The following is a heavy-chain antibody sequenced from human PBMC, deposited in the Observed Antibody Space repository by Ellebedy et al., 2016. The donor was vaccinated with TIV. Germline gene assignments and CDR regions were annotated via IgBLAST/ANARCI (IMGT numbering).Heavy chain of an antibody. Sequence: AASVKVSCKASGYTFTSYAMHWVRQAPGQRLEWMGWINAGNGNTKYSQKFQGRVTITRDTSASTAYMELSSLRSEETAVYYCARGSKGLTGYDYWGQGTLVTVSS. CDR3: ARGSKGLTGYDY. D-gene: IGHD3-9*01. CDR1: GYTFTSYA. CDR2: INAGNGNT. V-gene: IGHV1-3*01. J-gene: IGHJ4*02.